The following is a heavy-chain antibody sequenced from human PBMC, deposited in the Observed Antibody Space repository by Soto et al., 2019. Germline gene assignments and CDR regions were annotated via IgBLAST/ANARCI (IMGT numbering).Heavy chain of an antibody. D-gene: IGHD6-13*01. CDR3: ARLVAADFVWFDP. V-gene: IGHV4-39*07. CDR2: INHSGST. CDR1: GGSISSSSYY. J-gene: IGHJ5*02. Sequence: SETLSLTCTVSGGSISSSSYYWGWIRQPPGKGLEWIGEINHSGSTNYNPSLKSRVTISVDTSKNQFSLKLSSVTAADTAVYYCARLVAADFVWFDPWGQGTLVTVSS.